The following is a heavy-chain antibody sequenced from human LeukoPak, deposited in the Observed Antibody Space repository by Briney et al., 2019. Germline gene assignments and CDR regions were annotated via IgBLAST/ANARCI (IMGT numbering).Heavy chain of an antibody. CDR2: ISSSSSYI. CDR1: GFTFSSYS. CDR3: ARDSNYDYVWGSYRFDY. V-gene: IGHV3-21*01. D-gene: IGHD3-16*02. J-gene: IGHJ4*02. Sequence: GGSLRLSCAASGFTFSSYSMTWVRQAPGKGLEWVSSISSSSSYIYYADSVKGRFTISRDNAKNSLYLQMNSLRAEDTAVYYCARDSNYDYVWGSYRFDYWGQGTLVTVSS.